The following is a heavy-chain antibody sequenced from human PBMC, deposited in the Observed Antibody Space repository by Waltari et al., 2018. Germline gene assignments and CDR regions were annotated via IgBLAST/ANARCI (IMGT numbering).Heavy chain of an antibody. D-gene: IGHD3-22*01. Sequence: QVQLVQSGAEVKKPGSSVKVSCKASGGTFSSYAISWVRQAPGQGLEWMGGIIPIFVTANYAQKFQGRVTITTDESTSTAYMELSSLRSEDTAVYYCARLRVSSAPLGDYYYGMDVWGQGTTVTVSS. J-gene: IGHJ6*02. V-gene: IGHV1-69*05. CDR3: ARLRVSSAPLGDYYYGMDV. CDR1: GGTFSSYA. CDR2: IIPIFVTA.